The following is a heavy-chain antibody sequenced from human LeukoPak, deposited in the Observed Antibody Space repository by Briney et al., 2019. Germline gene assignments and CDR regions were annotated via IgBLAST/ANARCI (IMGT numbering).Heavy chain of an antibody. D-gene: IGHD6-13*01. CDR2: ISGSGGST. J-gene: IGHJ6*02. CDR3: AKKTDIAAAGYYYYYGMDV. Sequence: GASVKVSCKASGFTFSSYAMSWVRQAPGKGLEWVSAISGSGGSTYYADSVKGRFTISRDNSKNTLYLQMNSLRAEDTAVYYCAKKTDIAAAGYYYYYGMDVWGQGTTVTVSS. CDR1: GFTFSSYA. V-gene: IGHV3-23*01.